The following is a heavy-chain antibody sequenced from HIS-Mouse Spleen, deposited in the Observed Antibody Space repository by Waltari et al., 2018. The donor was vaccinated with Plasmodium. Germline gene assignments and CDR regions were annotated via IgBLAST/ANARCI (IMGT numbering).Heavy chain of an antibody. J-gene: IGHJ4*02. D-gene: IGHD3-3*01. CDR1: GSSFTSYW. CDR3: ARHSPYYDFWSGYYRGYFDY. Sequence: EVQLVQSGAEVKKPGESLKLSCKGSGSSFTSYWIGWVRQLPGKGLEWMGIIYPGDSDTRYSPSFQGQVTISADKSISTAYLQWSSLKASDAAMYYCARHSPYYDFWSGYYRGYFDYWGQGTLVTVSS. V-gene: IGHV5-51*01. CDR2: IYPGDSDT.